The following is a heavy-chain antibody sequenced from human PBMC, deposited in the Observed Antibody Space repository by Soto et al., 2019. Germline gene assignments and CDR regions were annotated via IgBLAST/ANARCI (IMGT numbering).Heavy chain of an antibody. Sequence: PGGSLRLSCAASGFTFSSYWMSWVRQAPGKGLEWVATFNQDGSEKYYVDSVKGRFTFSRGNAKNSLFLQMNSLRVGDTAVYYCARDLDDFWSGVERYYFDYWGQGTLVTVSS. D-gene: IGHD3-3*01. CDR2: FNQDGSEK. V-gene: IGHV3-7*01. J-gene: IGHJ4*02. CDR3: ARDLDDFWSGVERYYFDY. CDR1: GFTFSSYW.